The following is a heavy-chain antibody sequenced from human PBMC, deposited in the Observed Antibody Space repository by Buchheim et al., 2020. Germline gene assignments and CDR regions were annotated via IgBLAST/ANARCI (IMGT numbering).Heavy chain of an antibody. CDR2: ISYDGSNK. J-gene: IGHJ6*02. CDR1: GFTFSSYG. D-gene: IGHD3-3*01. CDR3: AKEVVGHDFWSGYYSNYYYYYGMDV. Sequence: QVQLVESGGGVVQPGRSLRLSCAASGFTFSSYGMHWVRQAPGKGLEWVAVISYDGSNKYYADSVKGRFTISRDNSKNTLYLQMNSLRAEDTAVYYCAKEVVGHDFWSGYYSNYYYYYGMDVWGQGTT. V-gene: IGHV3-30*18.